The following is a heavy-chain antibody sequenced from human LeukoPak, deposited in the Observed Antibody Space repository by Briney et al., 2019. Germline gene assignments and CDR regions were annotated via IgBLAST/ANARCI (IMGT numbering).Heavy chain of an antibody. CDR3: ARVFQFSHFDC. Sequence: SETLSLTCTVSGDSINSSTSSWGWVRQPPGRGLEWIATIFYSGSTYYNPSLKSRVTISLDTSKTQFSLKLKSVTAADTAVYYCARVFQFSHFDCWGQGTLVTVSS. D-gene: IGHD5-24*01. CDR2: IFYSGST. CDR1: GDSINSSTSS. J-gene: IGHJ4*02. V-gene: IGHV4-39*07.